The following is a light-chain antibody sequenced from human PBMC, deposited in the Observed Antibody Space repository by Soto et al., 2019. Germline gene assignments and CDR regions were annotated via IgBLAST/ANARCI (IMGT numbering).Light chain of an antibody. CDR3: QSYNDWPFA. Sequence: EIVMTQSPATLSVSPGERVTLSCRASESLSTYLAWYQQKPGQAPRLLIYGASTKATGVPARFSGSGSATDFTLTITSLQSDDSAVYYCQSYNDWPFAFGQGTKLEI. CDR2: GAS. J-gene: IGKJ2*01. V-gene: IGKV3-15*01. CDR1: ESLSTY.